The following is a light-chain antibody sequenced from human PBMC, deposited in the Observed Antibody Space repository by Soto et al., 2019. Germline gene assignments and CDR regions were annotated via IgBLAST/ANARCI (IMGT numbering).Light chain of an antibody. CDR3: QQYGSAPRT. CDR1: RSVSGTF. J-gene: IGKJ1*01. V-gene: IGKV3-20*01. CDR2: GAS. Sequence: EIVLTQSPGTLSLSPGERATLSCRASRSVSGTFLAWYQQKPGQAPRLLIYGASDRATGVPDRFSGGGSGTDFTLTISRLEPEDFAVYYCQQYGSAPRTFGQGTK.